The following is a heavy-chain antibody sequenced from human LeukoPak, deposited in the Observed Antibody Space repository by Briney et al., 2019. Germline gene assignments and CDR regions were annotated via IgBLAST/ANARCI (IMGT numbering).Heavy chain of an antibody. D-gene: IGHD6-13*01. J-gene: IGHJ4*02. CDR1: GYTLAELS. V-gene: IGHV1-24*01. CDR2: FDPEDGET. Sequence: GASVKVSCKVSGYTLAELSMHWVRQAPGKGLEWIGGFDPEDGETIYAQKFQGRVTMTEDTSTDTAYMELSSLRSEDTAVYYCATGRTSIAAAGENYWGQGTLVTVSS. CDR3: ATGRTSIAAAGENY.